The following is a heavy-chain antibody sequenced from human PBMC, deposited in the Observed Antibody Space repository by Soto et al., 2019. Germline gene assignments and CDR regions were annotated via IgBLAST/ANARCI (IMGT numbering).Heavy chain of an antibody. CDR2: IHPSGGGT. CDR1: GYTFNTYY. CDR3: ARDWWDGKYCGGGGGCVGDY. D-gene: IGHD2-21*01. V-gene: IGHV1-46*02. Sequence: ASVKVSCKPSGYTFNTYYLHWVRQAPGQALEWMGVIHPSGGGTTYAQKFLGRVTVTRDTSTSTVFMELSSLRSDDTAVYYCARDWWDGKYCGGGGGCVGDYWGQGTMVTVSS. J-gene: IGHJ4*02.